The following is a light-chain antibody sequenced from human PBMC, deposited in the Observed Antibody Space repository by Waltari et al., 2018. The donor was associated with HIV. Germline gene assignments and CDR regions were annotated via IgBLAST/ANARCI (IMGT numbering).Light chain of an antibody. Sequence: QSALTQPPSVSASPGQSVTIPCTGTRNTIGSYNRVSWYLQPPGTAPRIIIYEVKNRPSGFPDRFSASKSGNTASLTISGLQAEDEADYYCSSYKNNNTIVFGTGTKVTVL. CDR2: EVK. V-gene: IGLV2-18*02. CDR1: RNTIGSYNR. J-gene: IGLJ1*01. CDR3: SSYKNNNTIV.